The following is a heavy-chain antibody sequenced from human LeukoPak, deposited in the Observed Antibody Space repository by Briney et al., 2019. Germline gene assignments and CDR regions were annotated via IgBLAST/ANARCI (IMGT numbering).Heavy chain of an antibody. CDR1: GFAFSSYA. CDR2: ISGNGGST. Sequence: GGSLRLSCAASGFAFSSYAMSWVRQAPGKGLEWVSAISGNGGSTNYADSVKGRFTISRDNSKNTLYLQMNSLRAEDTAVYYCAEPEGGYYDIRPDWGQGTLVTVSS. V-gene: IGHV3-23*01. CDR3: AEPEGGYYDIRPD. J-gene: IGHJ4*02. D-gene: IGHD3-22*01.